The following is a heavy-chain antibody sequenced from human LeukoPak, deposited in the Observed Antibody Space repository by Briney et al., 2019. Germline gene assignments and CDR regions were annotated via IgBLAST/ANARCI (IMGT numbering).Heavy chain of an antibody. D-gene: IGHD3-9*01. CDR3: AKDGGDYDILTGYSYDAFDV. J-gene: IGHJ3*01. CDR2: VSGSGRST. V-gene: IGHV3-23*01. Sequence: PGGSLRLSCAASGFTFSSYAMSWVRQAPGKGLEWVSAVSGSGRSTYYADSVKGRFTISRGNSKNTLSLQMNSLRAEDTAVYYCAKDGGDYDILTGYSYDAFDVWGQGTMVTVSS. CDR1: GFTFSSYA.